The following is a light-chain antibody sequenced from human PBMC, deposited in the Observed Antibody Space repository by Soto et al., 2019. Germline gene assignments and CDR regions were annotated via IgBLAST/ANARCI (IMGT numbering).Light chain of an antibody. CDR2: DVS. V-gene: IGLV2-14*01. CDR3: SSYTSSSTLLYV. J-gene: IGLJ1*01. Sequence: QSALTQPASVSGSPGQSITISCTGTSSEVGGYNYVSWYQQHPGKAPKLMIYDVSNRPSGVSNRFSGSKSGNTASLTISGLQAEDEADYCCSSYTSSSTLLYVFGTGTKLTVL. CDR1: SSEVGGYNY.